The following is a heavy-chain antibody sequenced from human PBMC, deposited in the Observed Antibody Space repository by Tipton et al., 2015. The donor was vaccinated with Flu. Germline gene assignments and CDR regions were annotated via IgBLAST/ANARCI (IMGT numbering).Heavy chain of an antibody. CDR2: ISYNGKNI. V-gene: IGHV3-30*14. D-gene: IGHD3-10*01. J-gene: IGHJ3*01. CDR3: AREPAPIGSPKSDAFEV. Sequence: SLRLSCAASEFTFSSYWMSWVRQAPGKGLEWLSFISYNGKNIYYADSVKGRFTISRDDSKNTLALQMNSLTTEDTAIYYCAREPAPIGSPKSDAFEVWGQGTRVTVSS. CDR1: EFTFSSYW.